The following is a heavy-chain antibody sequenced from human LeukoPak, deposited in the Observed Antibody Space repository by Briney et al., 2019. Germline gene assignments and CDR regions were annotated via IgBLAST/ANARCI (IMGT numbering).Heavy chain of an antibody. CDR2: IYYSGST. Sequence: SETLSLTCTVSIASISSQYWTWIRRPPGKGLEWIGFIYYSGSTNYNPSLRSRVSISVDTPKNQFSLKLSSVTAADTAVYYCARESGGAYYYYGMDVWGQGTTVTVSS. CDR1: IASISSQY. V-gene: IGHV4-59*11. J-gene: IGHJ6*02. CDR3: ARESGGAYYYYGMDV. D-gene: IGHD2-21*01.